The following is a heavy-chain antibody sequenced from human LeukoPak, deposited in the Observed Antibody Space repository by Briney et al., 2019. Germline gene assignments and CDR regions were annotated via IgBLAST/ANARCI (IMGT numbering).Heavy chain of an antibody. CDR3: ARWSRRSSTFPH. CDR1: GYSISSGYY. Sequence: SETLSLTCTVSGYSISSGYYWGWIRQPPGKGLEWIGEINHSGSTNYNPSLKSRVTISVDTSKNQFSLKLSSVTAADTAVYYCARWSRRSSTFPHWGQGTLVTVSS. V-gene: IGHV4-38-2*02. CDR2: INHSGST. D-gene: IGHD2-2*01. J-gene: IGHJ4*02.